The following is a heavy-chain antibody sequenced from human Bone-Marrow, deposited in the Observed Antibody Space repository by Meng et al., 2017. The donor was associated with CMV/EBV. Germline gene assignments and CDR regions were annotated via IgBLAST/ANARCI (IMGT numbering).Heavy chain of an antibody. CDR2: ISYDGSNK. J-gene: IGHJ5*02. Sequence: GESLKISCAASGFTFSSYAMHWVRQAPGKGLEWVAVISYDGSNKYYADSVKGRFTISRDNSKNSLYLQMNSLRAEDTAVYYCARLGYCSGGSCLPPWGQGTLVTVSS. CDR1: GFTFSSYA. V-gene: IGHV3-30*04. CDR3: ARLGYCSGGSCLPP. D-gene: IGHD2-15*01.